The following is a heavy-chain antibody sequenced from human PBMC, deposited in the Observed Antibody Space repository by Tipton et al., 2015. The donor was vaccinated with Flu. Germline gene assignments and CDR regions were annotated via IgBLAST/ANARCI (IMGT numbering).Heavy chain of an antibody. CDR1: GFTFSSYS. CDR3: AKEYVGSGGAFDI. Sequence: VQLVQSGGGLVKPGGSLRLSCAASGFTFSSYSMNWVRQAPGKGLEWVSAISRSSTYIYYADSVKGRFTISRDNAKNSLYLQMDSLGAEDTALYYCAKEYVGSGGAFDIWGQGTTVTVSS. CDR2: ISRSSTYI. V-gene: IGHV3-21*04. D-gene: IGHD2-15*01. J-gene: IGHJ3*02.